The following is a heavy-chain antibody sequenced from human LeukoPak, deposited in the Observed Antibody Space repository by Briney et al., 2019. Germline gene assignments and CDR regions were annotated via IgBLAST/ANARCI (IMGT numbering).Heavy chain of an antibody. D-gene: IGHD3-10*01. J-gene: IGHJ4*02. CDR3: ARGRWGGGVGSGSYPDY. Sequence: ASVKVSCKASGYTFTSYDINWVRQATGQGLEWMGWMSPNSGNTGYAQKFQGRVTITRNTSISTAYMELSSLRSEDTAVYYCARGRWGGGVGSGSYPDYWGQGTLVTVSS. CDR2: MSPNSGNT. CDR1: GYTFTSYD. V-gene: IGHV1-8*03.